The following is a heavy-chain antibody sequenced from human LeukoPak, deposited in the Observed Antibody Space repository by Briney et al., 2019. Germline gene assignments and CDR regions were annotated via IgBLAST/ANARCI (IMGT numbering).Heavy chain of an antibody. CDR2: IYTSGST. Sequence: PSETLSLTCTVSGGSISSGSYYWSWIRQPAGKGLEWIGRIYTSGSTNYNPSLKSRVTISVGTSKNQFSLKLSSVTAADTAVYYCARGDFWSGYSFDYWGQGTLVTVSS. CDR3: ARGDFWSGYSFDY. CDR1: GGSISSGSYY. V-gene: IGHV4-61*02. D-gene: IGHD3-3*01. J-gene: IGHJ4*02.